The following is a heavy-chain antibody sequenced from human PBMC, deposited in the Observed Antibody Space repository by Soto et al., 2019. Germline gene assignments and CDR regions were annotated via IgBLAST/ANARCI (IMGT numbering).Heavy chain of an antibody. CDR3: ARDCKQQLDPYYYYGMDV. V-gene: IGHV3-30-3*01. J-gene: IGHJ6*02. D-gene: IGHD6-13*01. Sequence: SLKISCAASGFTFSSYAMHWVRQAPGKGLEWVAVISYDGSNKYYADSVKGRFTISRDNSKNTLYLQMNSLRAEDTAVYYCARDCKQQLDPYYYYGMDVWGQGTTVTVSS. CDR2: ISYDGSNK. CDR1: GFTFSSYA.